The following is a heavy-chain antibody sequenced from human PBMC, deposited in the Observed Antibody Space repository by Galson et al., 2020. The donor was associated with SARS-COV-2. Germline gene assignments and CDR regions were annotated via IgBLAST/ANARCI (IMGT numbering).Heavy chain of an antibody. CDR1: GFTLSSYA. Sequence: GGSLTLSCTASGFTLSSYALHWVRQAPGRGLEWVAVVGFEGGDQYYADSVKGRFTISRDNSEMTVYLQMNTLRSEDTAVYYCARDPFYYDSGAHSAFHLNYWGQGTLVTVSS. CDR2: VGFEGGDQ. CDR3: ARDPFYYDSGAHSAFHLNY. V-gene: IGHV3-30*04. D-gene: IGHD3-22*01. J-gene: IGHJ4*02.